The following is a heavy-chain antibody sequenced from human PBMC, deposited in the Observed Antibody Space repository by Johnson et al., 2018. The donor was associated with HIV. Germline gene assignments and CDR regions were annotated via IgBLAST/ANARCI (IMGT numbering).Heavy chain of an antibody. CDR3: AREQATLWFRASGAAFDI. J-gene: IGHJ3*02. V-gene: IGHV3-13*01. CDR1: GFTFGSYD. Sequence: VQLVESGGGLAQPGGSLRLSCAASGFTFGSYDMHWVRQVIGEGLEWVSGINTAGDTYYPDSVKGRFSISRESAKKSVYLQMNSLRAEDTAVYYCAREQATLWFRASGAAFDIWGQGTTVTVSS. D-gene: IGHD3-10*01. CDR2: INTAGDT.